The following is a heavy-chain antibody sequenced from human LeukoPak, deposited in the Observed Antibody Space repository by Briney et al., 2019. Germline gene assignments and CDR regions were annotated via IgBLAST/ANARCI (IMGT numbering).Heavy chain of an antibody. Sequence: SETLSLTCAVYGGSFSGYYWSWIRQPPGEGLEWIGEVHLSGRTHYNPPLESRVTMSVDMSENHISLRLTSVTAADTAVYYCAREGGPYRPLDYSGQGTLVTVSS. CDR2: VHLSGRT. CDR1: GGSFSGYY. CDR3: AREGGPYRPLDY. J-gene: IGHJ4*02. V-gene: IGHV4-34*01.